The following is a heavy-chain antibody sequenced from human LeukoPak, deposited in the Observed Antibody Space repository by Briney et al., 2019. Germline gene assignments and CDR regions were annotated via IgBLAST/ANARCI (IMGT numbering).Heavy chain of an antibody. CDR3: ARDIVVVPAGRGFDY. J-gene: IGHJ4*02. Sequence: RASVKVSCKASGYTFTSYHMYWVRQAPGQGLEWMGLINPSSGSANYAQKFQGRITVTRDTSTSTVYMELSSLRSEDTAVYYCARDIVVVPAGRGFDYWGQGTLVTVSS. CDR1: GYTFTSYH. D-gene: IGHD2-2*01. CDR2: INPSSGSA. V-gene: IGHV1-46*01.